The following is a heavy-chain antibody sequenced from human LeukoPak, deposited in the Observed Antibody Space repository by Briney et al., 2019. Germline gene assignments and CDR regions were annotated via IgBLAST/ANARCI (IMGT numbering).Heavy chain of an antibody. CDR2: VYDNGIT. V-gene: IGHV4-59*08. D-gene: IGHD5-18*01. Sequence: SETLSLTCTVSGGSMSRYYWSWIRQPPGKGLEWIGYVYDNGITSYNPSLKSRVTISADTSKNQFSLNLIPVTAADTAVYFCARHPGIQLRIDNWGQGTLVTVSS. J-gene: IGHJ4*02. CDR3: ARHPGIQLRIDN. CDR1: GGSMSRYY.